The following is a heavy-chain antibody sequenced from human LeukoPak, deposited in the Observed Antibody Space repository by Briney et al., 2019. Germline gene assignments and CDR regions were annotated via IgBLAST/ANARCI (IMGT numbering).Heavy chain of an antibody. V-gene: IGHV1-46*01. J-gene: IGHJ5*02. CDR1: GYTFTSYY. Sequence: ASVKVSCKASGYTFTSYYIHWVRQAPGHALEWMGIINSSGGTTIYAQKFQGRVTMTRDTPTSTVYMELSSLRSEDTAVYYCARGGVVVTATRLFWLDPWGQGTLVTVSS. D-gene: IGHD2-21*02. CDR3: ARGGVVVTATRLFWLDP. CDR2: INSSGGTT.